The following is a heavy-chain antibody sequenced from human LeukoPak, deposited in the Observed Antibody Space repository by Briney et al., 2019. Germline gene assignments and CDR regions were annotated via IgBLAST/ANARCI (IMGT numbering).Heavy chain of an antibody. V-gene: IGHV4-39*01. CDR3: ARLNDYGGNTDY. CDR2: MSYSGST. J-gene: IGHJ4*02. D-gene: IGHD4-23*01. Sequence: PSETLSLTCTVSGGSISSNPYYWGWIRQPPGKGLEGIGTMSYSGSTYYNPSLKSRVTISVDTSKNQFSLKLSSVTAADTAVFYCARLNDYGGNTDYWGQGTLVTVSS. CDR1: GGSISSNPYY.